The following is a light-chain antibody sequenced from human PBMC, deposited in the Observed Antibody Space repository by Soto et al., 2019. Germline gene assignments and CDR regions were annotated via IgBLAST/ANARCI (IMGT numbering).Light chain of an antibody. J-gene: IGKJ1*01. CDR3: QQYNTYPWT. CDR1: QSIRSW. V-gene: IGKV1-5*03. Sequence: DIQMTQSPSTLSASVGDRVTITCRASQSIRSWLAWYQQKPGKAPKVLIYKASSLESGVPSRFSGSGSGTEFTLTISSLQPDDFATYYCQQYNTYPWTFGQGTKVDIK. CDR2: KAS.